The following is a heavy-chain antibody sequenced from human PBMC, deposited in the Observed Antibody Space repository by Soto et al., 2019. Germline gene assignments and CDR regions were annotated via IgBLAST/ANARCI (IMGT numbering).Heavy chain of an antibody. CDR2: INPSGGST. CDR3: ARGAPRYCSSTSCYLYGMDV. D-gene: IGHD2-2*01. Sequence: ASVKVSCKASGYTFTSYYMHWVRQAPGQGLEWMGIINPSGGSTSYAQKFQGRVTTTRDTSTSTVYMELSSLRSEDTDVYYCARGAPRYCSSTSCYLYGMDVWG. J-gene: IGHJ6*02. CDR1: GYTFTSYY. V-gene: IGHV1-46*01.